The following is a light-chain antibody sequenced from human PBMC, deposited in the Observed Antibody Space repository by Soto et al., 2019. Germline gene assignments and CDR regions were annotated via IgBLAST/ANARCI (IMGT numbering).Light chain of an antibody. V-gene: IGKV4-1*01. CDR1: QSVLYSSNNKNY. CDR2: WAS. CDR3: QKYYSNDLT. Sequence: DIVMTQSPDSLAVSLGERATINCKSSQSVLYSSNNKNYLAWYQQKPGQPPKLLIYWASTRESGVPDRFSGSGSGTDFTLTISSLQAEDVAVYYCQKYYSNDLTFGGGTKVEIK. J-gene: IGKJ4*01.